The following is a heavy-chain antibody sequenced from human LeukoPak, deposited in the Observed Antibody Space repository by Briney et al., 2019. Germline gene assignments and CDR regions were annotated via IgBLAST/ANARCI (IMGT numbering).Heavy chain of an antibody. CDR2: IWYDGTNK. D-gene: IGHD4-17*01. V-gene: IGHV3-33*01. J-gene: IGHJ4*02. CDR1: GFTFSSCG. CDR3: ARDKKGYGEYADFDY. Sequence: GGSLRLSWAASGFTFSSCGMHWVRQAPGKGLEWVAAIWYDGTNKNYADSVKGRFTISRDNSKNTLYLQMNSLRAEDTAAYYCARDKKGYGEYADFDYWGQGTLVTVSS.